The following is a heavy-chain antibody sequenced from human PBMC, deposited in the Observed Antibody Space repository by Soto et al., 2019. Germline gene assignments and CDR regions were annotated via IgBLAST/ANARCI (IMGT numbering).Heavy chain of an antibody. J-gene: IGHJ6*02. CDR2: MYNTGST. Sequence: QVQLQESGPGLVKPSETLSLTCTVSWSWIRQPPGKGLEWIGYMYNTGSTGYNPSFKSRVTISVDTSQMQFAQKLISVTAADTAVYYCARDLWGYCGTDCYPLDVWGQGTTVTVSS. CDR3: ARDLWGYCGTDCYPLDV. D-gene: IGHD2-21*02. V-gene: IGHV4-59*01.